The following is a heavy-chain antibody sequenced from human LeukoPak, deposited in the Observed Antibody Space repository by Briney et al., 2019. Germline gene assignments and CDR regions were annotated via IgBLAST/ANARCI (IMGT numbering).Heavy chain of an antibody. V-gene: IGHV1-2*04. CDR1: GYTLNGYY. CDR3: ARGGRWDRGYSYLFDY. CDR2: INPNTGAT. J-gene: IGHJ4*02. Sequence: ASVRVSCEASGYTLNGYYMHWVRQAPGQGLEWMGWINPNTGATNYVQKFQGWVTMTSDTSIGTAYMDMIRLTSDDTAVYYCARGGRWDRGYSYLFDYWGQGTLITVSS. D-gene: IGHD5-18*01.